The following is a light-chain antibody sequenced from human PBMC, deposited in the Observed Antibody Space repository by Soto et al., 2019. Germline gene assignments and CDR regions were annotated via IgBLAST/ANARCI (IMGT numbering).Light chain of an antibody. CDR2: AAS. V-gene: IGKV1D-8*01. Sequence: IPVTQSPFLLSASTGARVTITCRTSQSISSYLAWYQQKPGQAPGLLIYAASTMQSGIPSRFSGSGSGTEFTLTISCLQSEDFAVYYCQQYNSFPWTFGQGTKVDI. CDR3: QQYNSFPWT. CDR1: QSISSY. J-gene: IGKJ1*01.